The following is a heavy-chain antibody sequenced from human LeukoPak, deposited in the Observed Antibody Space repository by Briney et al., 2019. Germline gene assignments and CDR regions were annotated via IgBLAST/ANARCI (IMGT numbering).Heavy chain of an antibody. CDR2: IYSGGST. D-gene: IGHD3-10*01. J-gene: IGHJ6*03. V-gene: IGHV3-53*01. CDR3: VRDLRDRRGYSNYYMDV. Sequence: GGSLRLSCEGPERMVRNSYMSWVRQSPGRGLEWISVIYSGGSTDYADSVKGRFTTSRDTSKNTLYLQMNDVRAEDTGIYYCVRDLRDRRGYSNYYMDVWGKGTTVTVSS. CDR1: ERMVRNSY.